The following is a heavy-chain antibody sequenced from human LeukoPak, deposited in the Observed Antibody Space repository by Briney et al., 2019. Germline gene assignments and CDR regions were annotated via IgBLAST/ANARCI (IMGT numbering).Heavy chain of an antibody. CDR2: INPSGDGT. CDR1: GHTFTTYY. J-gene: IGHJ4*02. V-gene: IGHV1-46*01. CDR3: ARGNQMSEDY. D-gene: IGHD5-24*01. Sequence: ASVKVSCKASGHTFTTYYVHLVRQAPGQGLEWMGVINPSGDGTNYPQRFQGRVTMTRNTSISTAYMELSSLRSEDTAVYYCARGNQMSEDYWGQGTLVTVSS.